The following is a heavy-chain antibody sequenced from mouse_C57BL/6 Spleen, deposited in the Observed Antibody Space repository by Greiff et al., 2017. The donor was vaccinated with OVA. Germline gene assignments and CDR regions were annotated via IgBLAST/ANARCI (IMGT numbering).Heavy chain of an antibody. CDR3: ARNQTAGTYFDY. Sequence: QVQLKESGPGLVQPSQSLSITCTVSGFSLTSYGVHWVRQSPGKGLEWMGVIWSGGSTDYNAAFISRLSTSKDNSKSQVFFKMNSLQADDTAIYYWARNQTAGTYFDYWGQGTTLTVSS. D-gene: IGHD4-1*01. CDR1: GFSLTSYG. CDR2: IWSGGST. J-gene: IGHJ2*01. V-gene: IGHV2-2*01.